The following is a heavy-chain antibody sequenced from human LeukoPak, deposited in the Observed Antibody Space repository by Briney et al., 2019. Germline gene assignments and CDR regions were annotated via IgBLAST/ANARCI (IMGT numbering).Heavy chain of an antibody. J-gene: IGHJ4*02. D-gene: IGHD1-26*01. CDR2: NNHSGST. CDR1: GGSFSGYY. CDR3: AIMAGSYLLDY. V-gene: IGHV4-34*01. Sequence: SETLSLTCAVYGGSFSGYYWSWIRHPPRKGLEWIGENNHSGSTNYHPPLKSRLTISDDPSKAQYSLKLSSVTAADTDVYYCAIMAGSYLLDYWGQGTVVTVSS.